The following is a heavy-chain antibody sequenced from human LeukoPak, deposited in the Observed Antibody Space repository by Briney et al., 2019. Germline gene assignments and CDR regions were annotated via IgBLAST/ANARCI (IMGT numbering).Heavy chain of an antibody. D-gene: IGHD2-21*01. CDR2: ISSSSSYI. CDR1: GLTFSGSW. V-gene: IGHV3-21*04. CDR3: ASHPSLVVDDYFDY. J-gene: IGHJ4*02. Sequence: PGGSLRLSCAVSGLTFSGSWITWVRQAPGKGLEWVSSISSSSSYIYYADSVKGRFTISRDNAKNSLYLQMNSLRAEDTAVYYCASHPSLVVDDYFDYWGQGTLVTVSS.